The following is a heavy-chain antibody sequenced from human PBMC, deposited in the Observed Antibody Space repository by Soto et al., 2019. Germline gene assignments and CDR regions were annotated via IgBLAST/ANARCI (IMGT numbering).Heavy chain of an antibody. V-gene: IGHV3-21*01. CDR3: ARDQGGWFDP. J-gene: IGHJ5*02. D-gene: IGHD3-16*01. CDR2: ISSSSSYI. Sequence: EVQLVESGGGLVKPGGSLRLSCAASGFTFSSYSMNWVRQAPWKALEWVSSISSSSSYIYYADSVKGRFTISRDNAKNSLYLQMNSRRAEDTAVYYCARDQGGWFDPWGQGTLVTVSS. CDR1: GFTFSSYS.